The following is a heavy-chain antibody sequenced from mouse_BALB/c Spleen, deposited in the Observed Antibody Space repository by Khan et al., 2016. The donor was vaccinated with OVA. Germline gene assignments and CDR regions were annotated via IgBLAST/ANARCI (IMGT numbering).Heavy chain of an antibody. J-gene: IGHJ3*01. CDR1: GYTFTSYY. CDR3: RRRGTARATLWFAY. V-gene: IGHV1S81*02. Sequence: QVQLKESGAELVKPGASVELSCKASGYTFTSYYMYWLKQRPGQGLEWIGEINPINGGTNFNEKFKNKATLTVDKSSSTAYMQLSSLTSEDAAVYCCRRRGTARATLWFAYWGQGTLVTVSA. D-gene: IGHD3-2*01. CDR2: INPINGGT.